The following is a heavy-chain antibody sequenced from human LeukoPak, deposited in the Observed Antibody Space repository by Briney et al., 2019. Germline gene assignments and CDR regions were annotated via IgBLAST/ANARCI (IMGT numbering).Heavy chain of an antibody. V-gene: IGHV5-51*04. CDR2: IYPGDSET. Sequence: GASLKISCKGSGYSFTRYWISWVRQMPVKGLEWMGIIYPGDSETRYCRSFQVQVTISADKHISPAYLQRSSLKASDTATYYCATVFGSGSHLDWYFDLWGRGTLVTVSS. J-gene: IGHJ2*01. CDR3: ATVFGSGSHLDWYFDL. D-gene: IGHD1-26*01. CDR1: GYSFTRYW.